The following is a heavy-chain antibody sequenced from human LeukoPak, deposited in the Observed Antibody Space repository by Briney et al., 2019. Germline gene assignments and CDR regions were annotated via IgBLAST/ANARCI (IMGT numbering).Heavy chain of an antibody. Sequence: GRCLSLSWAVSGLIFSSYWMRWVRQAPGRGLVWVANIKQDGSEKFYVDSVNRRFAITRDNAKNSIYLQKNSLRAEDTAVYYCARVGLRYYSSTSCTGGMDVWGKGTTVTVSS. D-gene: IGHD2-2*01. V-gene: IGHV3-7*03. J-gene: IGHJ6*04. CDR3: ARVGLRYYSSTSCTGGMDV. CDR1: GLIFSSYW. CDR2: IKQDGSEK.